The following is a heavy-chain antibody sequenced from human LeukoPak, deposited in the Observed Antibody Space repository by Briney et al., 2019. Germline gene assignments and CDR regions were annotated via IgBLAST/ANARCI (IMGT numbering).Heavy chain of an antibody. CDR3: ARGQAGRRGYSYGPDY. J-gene: IGHJ4*02. CDR2: IYYSGST. D-gene: IGHD5-18*01. V-gene: IGHV4-59*01. CDR1: GGSISSYY. Sequence: SETLSLTCTVSGGSISSYYWSWIRQPPGKGLEWIGYIYYSGSTNYNPSLKSRVTISVDTSKNQFSLKLSSVTAADTAVYYCARGQAGRRGYSYGPDYWGQGTLVTVSS.